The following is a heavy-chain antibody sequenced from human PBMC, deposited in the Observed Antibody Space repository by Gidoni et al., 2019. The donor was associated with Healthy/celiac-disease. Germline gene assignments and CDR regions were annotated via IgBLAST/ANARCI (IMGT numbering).Heavy chain of an antibody. CDR2: IRSKANSYAT. D-gene: IGHD6-13*01. J-gene: IGHJ3*02. CDR1: GFTFSGSA. Sequence: EVQLVESGGGLVQPRGYLKLSCAASGFTFSGSAMHWVRQASGKGLEWVGRIRSKANSYATAYAASVKGRFTISRDDSKNTAYLQMNSLKTEDTAVYYCGGQQLAVGDAFDIWGQGTMVTVSS. CDR3: GGQQLAVGDAFDI. V-gene: IGHV3-73*02.